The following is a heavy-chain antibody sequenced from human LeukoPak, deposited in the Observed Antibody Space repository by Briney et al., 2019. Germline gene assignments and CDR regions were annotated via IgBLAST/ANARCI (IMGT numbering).Heavy chain of an antibody. CDR2: ISSSGSDT. CDR1: GFTFSDYY. J-gene: IGHJ4*02. D-gene: IGHD3-10*01. V-gene: IGHV3-11*06. CDR3: ARRSEWVRGIIVRGNDY. Sequence: PGGSLRLSCVASGFTFSDYYMSWIRQAPGKGLEWISYISSSGSDTNYADSVKGRFTISRDNAENSLYLQMNSLRAEDTAVYYCARRSEWVRGIIVRGNDYWGQGTLVTVSS.